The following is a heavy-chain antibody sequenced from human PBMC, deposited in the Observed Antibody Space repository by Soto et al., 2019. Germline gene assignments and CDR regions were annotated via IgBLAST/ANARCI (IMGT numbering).Heavy chain of an antibody. CDR3: ARIDYDSSGYYYHYYFDY. V-gene: IGHV4-59*01. CDR2: IYYSGST. CDR1: GGSTSSDNY. Sequence: SETLSLTCTVSGGSTSSDNYWSWIRQPPGKGLEWIGYIYYSGSTNYNPSLKSRVTISVDTSKNQFSLKLSSVTAADTAVYYCARIDYDSSGYYYHYYFDYWGQGTLVTVSS. J-gene: IGHJ4*02. D-gene: IGHD3-22*01.